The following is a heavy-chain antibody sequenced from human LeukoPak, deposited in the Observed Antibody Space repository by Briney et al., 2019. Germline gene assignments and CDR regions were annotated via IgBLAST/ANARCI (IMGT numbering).Heavy chain of an antibody. J-gene: IGHJ4*02. D-gene: IGHD2-21*01. CDR2: FRGSGGST. CDR3: AKTVPCGGDCYYYFDY. V-gene: IGHV3-23*01. Sequence: PGGSLRLSCAASGLTFSIYAMSWARQAPGKGLEGVSAFRGSGGSTYYADSVKGRFTISRDNSKNTLYLQMNSLRAEDTAVYYCAKTVPCGGDCYYYFDYWGQGTLVTVSS. CDR1: GLTFSIYA.